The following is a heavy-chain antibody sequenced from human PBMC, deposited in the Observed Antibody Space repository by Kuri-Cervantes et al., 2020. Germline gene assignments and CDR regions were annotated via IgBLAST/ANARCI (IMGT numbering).Heavy chain of an antibody. CDR3: ARHDPTSGSYYVAFDI. Sequence: SETLSLTCAVYGGTFSGYYWSWIRQPPGKGLEWIGEINHSGSTNYNPSLKSRVTISVDTSKNQFSLNLSSVTAADTAVYYCARHDPTSGSYYVAFDIWGQGTMVTVSS. CDR2: INHSGST. CDR1: GGTFSGYY. D-gene: IGHD1-26*01. V-gene: IGHV4-34*01. J-gene: IGHJ3*02.